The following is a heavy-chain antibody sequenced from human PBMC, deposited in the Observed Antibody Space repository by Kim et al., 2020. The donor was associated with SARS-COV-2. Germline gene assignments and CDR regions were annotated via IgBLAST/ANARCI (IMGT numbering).Heavy chain of an antibody. J-gene: IGHJ4*02. V-gene: IGHV4-34*01. Sequence: SETLSLTCAVYGGSFSGYYWSWIRQPPGKGLEWIGEINHSGSTNYNPSLKSRVTISVDTSKNQFSLKLSSVTAADTAVYYCARSSTSCYAVDYWGQGTLVTVSS. CDR2: INHSGST. D-gene: IGHD2-2*01. CDR3: ARSSTSCYAVDY. CDR1: GGSFSGYY.